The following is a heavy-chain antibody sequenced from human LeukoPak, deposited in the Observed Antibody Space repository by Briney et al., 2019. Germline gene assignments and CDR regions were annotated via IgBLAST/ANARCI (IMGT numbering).Heavy chain of an antibody. Sequence: GGSLRLSCAASGFTFSNYAMNWVRQAPGKGLEWVSRISSSGDNAYYADSVRGRFTISRDKAKNTVSLQINSLRGEDTAVYYCAKDVRVGGGGMDVWGQGAPVTVSS. CDR3: AKDVRVGGGGMDV. J-gene: IGHJ6*02. CDR2: ISSSGDNA. D-gene: IGHD1-26*01. CDR1: GFTFSNYA. V-gene: IGHV3-23*01.